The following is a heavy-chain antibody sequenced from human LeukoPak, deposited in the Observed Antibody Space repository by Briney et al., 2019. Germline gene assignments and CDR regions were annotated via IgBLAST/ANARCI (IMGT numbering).Heavy chain of an antibody. CDR2: ISYDGSNK. D-gene: IGHD6-19*01. CDR3: AKGAVAGWRAWFDP. J-gene: IGHJ5*02. Sequence: GGSLRLSCAASGFTFSSYGMHWVRQAPGKGLEWVAVISYDGSNKYYADSVKGRFTISRDNSKNTLYLQMISLRAEDTAVYYCAKGAVAGWRAWFDPWGQGTLVTVSS. CDR1: GFTFSSYG. V-gene: IGHV3-30*18.